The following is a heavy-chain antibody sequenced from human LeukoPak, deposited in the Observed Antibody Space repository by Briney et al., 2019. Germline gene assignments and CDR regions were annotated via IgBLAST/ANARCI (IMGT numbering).Heavy chain of an antibody. D-gene: IGHD3-22*01. CDR2: ISGSGSST. J-gene: IGHJ4*02. CDR3: AKRGYDNSGYYGYFDY. V-gene: IGHV3-23*01. Sequence: GGSLRLSCAASGFTFGTYAMSWVRQAPGKRLEGVSVISGSGSSTYYADSVKGRFTISRDNSKNTLYLQMNSLSAEDTAAYYCAKRGYDNSGYYGYFDYWGLGILVTVSS. CDR1: GFTFGTYA.